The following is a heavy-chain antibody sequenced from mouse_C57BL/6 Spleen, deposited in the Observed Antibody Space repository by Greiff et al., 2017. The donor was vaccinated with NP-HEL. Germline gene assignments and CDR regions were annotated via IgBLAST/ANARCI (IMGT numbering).Heavy chain of an antibody. CDR3: ARGSPFTTVVAGGYFDV. CDR2: IHPNSGST. Sequence: QVQLQQPGAELVKPGASVKLSCKASGYTFTSYWMHWVKQRPGQGLEWIGMIHPNSGSTNYNEKFKSKATLTVDKSSSTAYMQLSSLTSEDSAVYDGARGSPFTTVVAGGYFDVWGTGTTVTVSS. D-gene: IGHD1-1*01. CDR1: GYTFTSYW. J-gene: IGHJ1*03. V-gene: IGHV1-64*01.